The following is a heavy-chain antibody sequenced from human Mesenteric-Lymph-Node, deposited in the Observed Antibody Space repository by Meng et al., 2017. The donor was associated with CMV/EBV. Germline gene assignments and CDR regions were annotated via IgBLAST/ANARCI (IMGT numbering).Heavy chain of an antibody. CDR1: GGTFSIYP. V-gene: IGHV1-18*01. CDR3: ARGWELMY. J-gene: IGHJ4*02. Sequence: ASVKVSCKASGGTFSIYPISWVRQAPGQGPEWMGWISTSNGKTIYAQKLQGRVTLTTDTSTSTAYMELRSLTSDDTAVYYCARGWELMYWGQGTQVTVSS. D-gene: IGHD1-26*01. CDR2: ISTSNGKT.